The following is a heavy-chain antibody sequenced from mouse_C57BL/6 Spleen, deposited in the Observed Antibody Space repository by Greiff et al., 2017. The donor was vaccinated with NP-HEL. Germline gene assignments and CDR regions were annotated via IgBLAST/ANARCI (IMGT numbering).Heavy chain of an antibody. CDR2: ISDGGSYT. D-gene: IGHD2-1*01. CDR1: GFTFSSYA. J-gene: IGHJ2*01. CDR3: ARIYGNYEDY. Sequence: EVQRVESGGGLVKPGGSLKLSCAASGFTFSSYAMSWVRQTPEKRLEWVATISDGGSYTYYPDNVKGRFTISRDNAKNNLYLQMSHLKSEDTAMYYCARIYGNYEDYWGQGTTLTVSS. V-gene: IGHV5-4*01.